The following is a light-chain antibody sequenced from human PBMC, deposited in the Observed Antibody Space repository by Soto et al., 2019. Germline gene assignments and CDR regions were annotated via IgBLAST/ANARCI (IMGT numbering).Light chain of an antibody. CDR2: AAS. V-gene: IGKV1-12*01. J-gene: IGKJ4*01. Sequence: DIQMTQSPSSVSASIGDRVTISCRASQSIYKWLVWYQQKPGKAPKLLIYAASSLQSGVPSRFSGSGYGADCSLTLTSLQPDDFATYYCQEADSVPRDFGGRTKVEI. CDR3: QEADSVPRD. CDR1: QSIYKW.